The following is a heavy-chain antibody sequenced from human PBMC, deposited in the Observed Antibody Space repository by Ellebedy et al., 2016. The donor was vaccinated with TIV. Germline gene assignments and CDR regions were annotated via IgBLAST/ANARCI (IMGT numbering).Heavy chain of an antibody. CDR3: TSPLGDYEYFHH. CDR1: GFDFSDSA. D-gene: IGHD1-26*01. V-gene: IGHV3-73*01. Sequence: PGGSLRLSCVVSGFDFSDSAVHWVRQAAGKGLEWVGCLRGRLNSFTTAYGTSVRGRITISRDESKKTTYLQINSLRTEDTAIYYCTSPLGDYEYFHHWGQGTLVTVSS. CDR2: LRGRLNSFTT. J-gene: IGHJ1*01.